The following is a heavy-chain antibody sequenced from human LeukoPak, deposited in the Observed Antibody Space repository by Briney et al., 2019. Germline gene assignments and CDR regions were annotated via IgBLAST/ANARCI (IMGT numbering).Heavy chain of an antibody. Sequence: SETLSLTCAVYGGSFSGYYWSWIRQPPGKGLEWIGEINHSGSTNYNPSLKSRVTISVDTSKNQFSLKLSSVTAADTAVYYCAYSGSYFKRGYFDYWGQGTLVTVSS. CDR2: INHSGST. D-gene: IGHD1-26*01. V-gene: IGHV4-34*01. J-gene: IGHJ4*02. CDR3: AYSGSYFKRGYFDY. CDR1: GGSFSGYY.